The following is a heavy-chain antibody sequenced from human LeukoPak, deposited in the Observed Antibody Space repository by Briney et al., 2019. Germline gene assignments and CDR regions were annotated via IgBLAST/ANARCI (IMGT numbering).Heavy chain of an antibody. D-gene: IGHD6-19*01. CDR2: IYPGDPET. V-gene: IGHV5-51*01. Sequence: GESLKISCKPSGYSFTSSWIGWARQMPGKGLEWMGIIYPGDPETIYSPSFQGQVTISVDKSFSTAYLQWSSLKASDTAMYYCARQYITGWQSFDYWGQGTLVTVSS. J-gene: IGHJ4*02. CDR1: GYSFTSSW. CDR3: ARQYITGWQSFDY.